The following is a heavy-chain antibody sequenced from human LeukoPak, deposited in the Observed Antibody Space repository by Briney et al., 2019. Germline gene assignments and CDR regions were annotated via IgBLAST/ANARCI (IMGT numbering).Heavy chain of an antibody. CDR3: ARDQYQLLSFGGEVYYGMDV. D-gene: IGHD2-2*01. Sequence: GASVKVSCKASGYTFTGYYMHWVRQAPGQGLEWMGWINPNSGGTDYAQEFQGWVTMTRDTSISTAYMELSGLRSDDTAVYYCARDQYQLLSFGGEVYYGMDVWGQGTTVTVSS. V-gene: IGHV1-2*04. CDR2: INPNSGGT. CDR1: GYTFTGYY. J-gene: IGHJ6*02.